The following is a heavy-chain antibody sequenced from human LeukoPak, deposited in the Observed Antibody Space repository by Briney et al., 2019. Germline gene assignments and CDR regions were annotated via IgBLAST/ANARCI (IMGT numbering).Heavy chain of an antibody. CDR2: ISSSGSTI. CDR1: GFTFSDYY. D-gene: IGHD6-19*01. J-gene: IGHJ4*02. Sequence: GGSLRLSCAASGFTFSDYYMSWIRQAPGKGLEWVSYISSSGSTIYYAASVKGRFTISKDNAKNSLYLQMNSLRAEDTAVYYCARRGIAVVWGYFDYWGQGTLVTVSS. CDR3: ARRGIAVVWGYFDY. V-gene: IGHV3-11*01.